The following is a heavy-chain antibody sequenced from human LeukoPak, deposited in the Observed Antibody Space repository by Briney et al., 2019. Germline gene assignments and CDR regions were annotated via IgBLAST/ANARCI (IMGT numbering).Heavy chain of an antibody. CDR3: ARDMWSDYDFWSGYYTSFDY. CDR2: ISAYNGNT. Sequence: ASVKVSCKASGYTFTSYYMHWVRQAPGQGLEWMGWISAYNGNTNYAQKLQGRVTMTTDTSTSTAYMELRSLRSDDTAVYYCARDMWSDYDFWSGYYTSFDYWGQGTLVTVSS. CDR1: GYTFTSYY. J-gene: IGHJ4*02. V-gene: IGHV1-18*04. D-gene: IGHD3-3*01.